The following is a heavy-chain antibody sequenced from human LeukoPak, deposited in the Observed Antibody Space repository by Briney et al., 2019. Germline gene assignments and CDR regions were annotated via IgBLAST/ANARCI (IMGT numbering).Heavy chain of an antibody. CDR2: FSCGGGTT. CDR3: ANSNKGAPGVH. Sequence: RGSLRLSCAASGLTFSNYNMSWVRQAPGKGLECVAIFSCGGGTTYCTDSVKGRFTISRDNSQNTLYLQMSSLRAEDTAVYYCANSNKGAPGVHWGQGTLVTV. D-gene: IGHD1-1*01. J-gene: IGHJ4*02. V-gene: IGHV3-23*01. CDR1: GLTFSNYN.